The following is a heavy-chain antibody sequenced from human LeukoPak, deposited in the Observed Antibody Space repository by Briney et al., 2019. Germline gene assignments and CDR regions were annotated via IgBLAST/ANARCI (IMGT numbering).Heavy chain of an antibody. Sequence: PGGSLRLSCAASGFTFSSYDMHWVCQATGKGLEWVSAIGTAGDTYYPGSVKGRFTISRENAKNSLYLQMNSLRAGDTAVYYCARGPRIGYSSACLDCWRQGTLVTVSS. J-gene: IGHJ4*02. D-gene: IGHD6-19*01. CDR1: GFTFSSYD. CDR3: ARGPRIGYSSACLDC. CDR2: IGTAGDT. V-gene: IGHV3-13*01.